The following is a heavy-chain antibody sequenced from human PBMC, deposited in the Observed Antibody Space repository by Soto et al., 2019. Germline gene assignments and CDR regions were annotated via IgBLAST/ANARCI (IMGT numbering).Heavy chain of an antibody. D-gene: IGHD3-3*01. CDR1: GYTFTSYD. Sequence: QVQLVQSGAELKKPVASVKVSCKASGYTFTSYDINWVRQATGQGREWMGWMNPNSGNTGYAQKFQGRVTMPRSTSISTANLELSSLRSEDTALYYSAEEKSGYSDYWGQRTLVIVSS. CDR3: AEEKSGYSDY. CDR2: MNPNSGNT. V-gene: IGHV1-8*01. J-gene: IGHJ4*02.